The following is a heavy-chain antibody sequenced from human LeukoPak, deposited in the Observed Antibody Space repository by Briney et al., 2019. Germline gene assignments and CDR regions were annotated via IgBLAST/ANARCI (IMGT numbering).Heavy chain of an antibody. Sequence: SETLCLTCTVSGGSISSYYWSWIRQPPGKGLEWIGYIYYSGSTNYNPSLKSRVTISVDTSKNQFSLKLSSVTAADTAVYYCARDKDQYYFDYWGQGTLVTVSS. CDR3: ARDKDQYYFDY. J-gene: IGHJ4*02. CDR1: GGSISSYY. V-gene: IGHV4-59*01. CDR2: IYYSGST.